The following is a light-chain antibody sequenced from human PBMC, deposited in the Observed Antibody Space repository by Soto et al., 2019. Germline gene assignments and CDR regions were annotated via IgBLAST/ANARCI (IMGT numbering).Light chain of an antibody. CDR1: QSVSSSD. V-gene: IGKV3-20*01. J-gene: IGKJ2*01. CDR2: SAS. Sequence: EIVLTQSPGTLSLSPGERATLSCRASQSVSSSDVAWYQQKPGQAPRLLIYSASSRATGIPDRFSGSGSGTDFTLTISRLEPEDFAVYYCQHYSSAPMYTFAQGTKLEIK. CDR3: QHYSSAPMYT.